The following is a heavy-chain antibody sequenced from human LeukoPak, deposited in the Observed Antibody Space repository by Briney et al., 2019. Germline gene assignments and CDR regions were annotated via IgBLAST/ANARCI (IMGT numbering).Heavy chain of an antibody. CDR3: ARASYSGWTASHDS. CDR2: LYGDATT. Sequence: TGGSLRLSCAGSGFTVSSSYMSWVRQAPGKGLEWVSVLYGDATTYYVDSVKGRFTTSRDNSKNTVYLQMNSLRVEDTAMYYCARASYSGWTASHDSWGQGTLVTVSS. V-gene: IGHV3-66*01. CDR1: GFTVSSSY. J-gene: IGHJ5*01. D-gene: IGHD6-25*01.